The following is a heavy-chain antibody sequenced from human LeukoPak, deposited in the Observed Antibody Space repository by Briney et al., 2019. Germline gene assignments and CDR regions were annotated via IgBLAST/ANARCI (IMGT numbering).Heavy chain of an antibody. D-gene: IGHD3-10*01. V-gene: IGHV3-48*03. CDR2: ISSSGSTI. J-gene: IGHJ4*02. Sequence: GGSLRLSCAASGFTFSSYEMNWVRQAPGEGLEWGSYISSSGSTIYYADSVKGRFTISRDNAKNSLYLQMNSLRAEDTAVYYCARARKNYYGSGSYYPFDYWGQGTLVTVSS. CDR3: ARARKNYYGSGSYYPFDY. CDR1: GFTFSSYE.